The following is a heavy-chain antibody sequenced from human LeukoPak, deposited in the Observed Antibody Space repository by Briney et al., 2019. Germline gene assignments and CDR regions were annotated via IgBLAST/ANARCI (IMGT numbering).Heavy chain of an antibody. Sequence: SETLSLTCAVCGGSFSGYYWSWIRQPPGKGLEWIGEINHRGSTNYNPSLKSRVTISVDTSRNQFSLKLSSVTAADTAVYYCARGGGSYYLDYWGQGPLVTVSS. CDR3: ARGGGSYYLDY. D-gene: IGHD1-26*01. J-gene: IGHJ4*02. V-gene: IGHV4-34*01. CDR1: GGSFSGYY. CDR2: INHRGST.